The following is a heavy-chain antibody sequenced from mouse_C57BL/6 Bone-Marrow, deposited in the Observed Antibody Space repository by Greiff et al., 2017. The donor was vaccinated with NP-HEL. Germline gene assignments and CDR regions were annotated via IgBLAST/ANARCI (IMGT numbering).Heavy chain of an antibody. Sequence: EVQLVESGGDLVKPGGSLKLSCAASGFTFSSYGMSWVRQTTDKRLEWVATISSGGSYTYYPDSVKGRFTISRDNAKNTLYLQMSSLKSEDTAMYYCARRDYYGSSYWFAYWGQGTLVTVSA. V-gene: IGHV5-6*01. CDR1: GFTFSSYG. J-gene: IGHJ3*01. CDR2: ISSGGSYT. D-gene: IGHD1-1*01. CDR3: ARRDYYGSSYWFAY.